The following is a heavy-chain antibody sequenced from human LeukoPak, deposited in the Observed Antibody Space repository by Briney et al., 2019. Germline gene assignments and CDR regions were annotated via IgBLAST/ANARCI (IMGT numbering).Heavy chain of an antibody. V-gene: IGHV4-39*01. J-gene: IGHJ4*02. D-gene: IGHD3-3*01. Sequence: SENLSLTCTVSGGSISSSSYYWGWIRQPPGKGLEWIGSIYYSGSTYYNPSLKSRVTISVDTSKNQFSLKLSSVTAADTAVYYCARQLGYYDFWSGYYTGNYFDYWGQGTLVTVSS. CDR2: IYYSGST. CDR3: ARQLGYYDFWSGYYTGNYFDY. CDR1: GGSISSSSYY.